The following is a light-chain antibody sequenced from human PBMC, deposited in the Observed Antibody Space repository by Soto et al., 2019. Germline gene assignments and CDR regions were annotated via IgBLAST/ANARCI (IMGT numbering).Light chain of an antibody. CDR3: QQYNEWPIT. V-gene: IGKV3-15*01. J-gene: IGKJ5*01. CDR2: GAS. CDR1: QSISTK. Sequence: IVMTQSPATLSVSPGERATLSCRASQSISTKLAWYQQKPGQAPRLLIYGASTRATGIPVRFSGSGSGTEFTLTITSLQSEDFAVYYCQQYNEWPITFGQGTRLEIK.